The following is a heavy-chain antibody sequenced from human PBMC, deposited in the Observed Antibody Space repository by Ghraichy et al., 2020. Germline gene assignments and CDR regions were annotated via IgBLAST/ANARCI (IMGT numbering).Heavy chain of an antibody. CDR3: ARGKGYQLPRYYYYMDV. J-gene: IGHJ6*03. CDR2: INHSGST. CDR1: GGSFSGYY. Sequence: SETLSLTCAVYGGSFSGYYWSWIRQPPGKGLEWIGEINHSGSTNYNPSLKSRVTISVDTSKNQFSLKLSSVTAADTAVYYCARGKGYQLPRYYYYMDVWGKGTTVTVSS. V-gene: IGHV4-34*01. D-gene: IGHD2-2*01.